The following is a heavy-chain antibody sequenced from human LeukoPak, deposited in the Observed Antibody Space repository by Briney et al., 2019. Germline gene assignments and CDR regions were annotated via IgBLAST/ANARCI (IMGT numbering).Heavy chain of an antibody. CDR3: ARGQLQNYYDTSGDLDY. D-gene: IGHD3-22*01. J-gene: IGHJ4*02. V-gene: IGHV4-38-2*02. CDR1: GYSISSGYY. Sequence: SETLSLTCTVSGYSISSGYYWGWVRQPPGKGLEWIGSIYHSGSTYYNPSLKSRVIISVDTSNNQFSLKLSSVTAADTAVYYCARGQLQNYYDTSGDLDYWGQGTLVTVSS. CDR2: IYHSGST.